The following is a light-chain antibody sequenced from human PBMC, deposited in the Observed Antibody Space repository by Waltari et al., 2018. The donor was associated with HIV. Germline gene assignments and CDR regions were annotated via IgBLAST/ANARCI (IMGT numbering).Light chain of an antibody. Sequence: QSVLTQPPSASGTPGQRATISCSGSSSNIGNNNVNWYQRLPGTAPKLLIYSNNQRPSGVPDRFSGSKSDTSASLAISGLQSEDEAHYYCAAWDDSLNGYVFGTGTKVTVL. CDR1: SSNIGNNN. CDR2: SNN. J-gene: IGLJ1*01. CDR3: AAWDDSLNGYV. V-gene: IGLV1-44*01.